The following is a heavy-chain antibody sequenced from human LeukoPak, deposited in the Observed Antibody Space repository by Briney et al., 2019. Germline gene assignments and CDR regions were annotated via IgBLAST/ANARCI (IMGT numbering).Heavy chain of an antibody. CDR3: ARAIVVVPAAMHPGHNWFDP. CDR2: IYYSGST. CDR1: GGSISSYY. Sequence: SETLSLTCTVSGGSISSYYWSWIRQPPGKGLEWIGYIYYSGSTNYNPSLKGRVTISVDTSKNQFSLKLSSVTATDTAVYYCARAIVVVPAAMHPGHNWFDPWGQGTLVTVSS. V-gene: IGHV4-59*08. J-gene: IGHJ5*02. D-gene: IGHD2-2*01.